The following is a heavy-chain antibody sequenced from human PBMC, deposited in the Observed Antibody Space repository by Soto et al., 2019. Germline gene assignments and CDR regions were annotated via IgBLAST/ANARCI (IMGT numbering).Heavy chain of an antibody. Sequence: SETLSLTCTVSSGSISVTNVFWCWVRQPPGKGLEWIGNIDYSGTAYFSPSLATRVTFHVDTSKNQFSLTLYSVTAPDKAVYYCARITGRHLDYWGQGILVT. CDR2: IDYSGTA. J-gene: IGHJ4*02. V-gene: IGHV4-39*01. CDR3: ARITGRHLDY. D-gene: IGHD1-20*01. CDR1: SGSISVTNVF.